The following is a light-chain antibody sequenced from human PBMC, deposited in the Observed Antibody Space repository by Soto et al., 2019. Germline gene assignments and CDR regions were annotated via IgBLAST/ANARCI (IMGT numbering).Light chain of an antibody. CDR1: SSNIGSTS. V-gene: IGLV1-44*01. CDR3: AAWDNSLSGWV. J-gene: IGLJ3*02. Sequence: QSVLTQPPSASGTPGQRVTISCSGSSSNIGSTSVYWYQQLPGTASKLLIYSNNRRPSGVPDRLSGSKSGTSASLAISGLQSEDEAEYYCAAWDNSLSGWVFGGGTKVTVL. CDR2: SNN.